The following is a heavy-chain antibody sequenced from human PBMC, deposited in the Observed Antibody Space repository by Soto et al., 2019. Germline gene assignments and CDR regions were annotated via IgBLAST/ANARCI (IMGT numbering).Heavy chain of an antibody. Sequence: GGSLRVSRLGSGFSCSNRARHWVRQAPGKGLELVAFISYDSSEIFYADYVKGRFTISTDNPENTLFLHINRPRADDTAVYYCAIARVADSSLAHGGQGILVTVS. D-gene: IGHD3-3*01. J-gene: IGHJ4*01. CDR1: GFSCSNRA. V-gene: IGHV3-30*01. CDR2: ISYDSSEI. CDR3: AIARVADSSLAH.